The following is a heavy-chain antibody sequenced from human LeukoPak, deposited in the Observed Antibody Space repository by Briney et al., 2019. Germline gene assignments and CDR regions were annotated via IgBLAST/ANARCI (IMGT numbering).Heavy chain of an antibody. V-gene: IGHV1-24*01. CDR1: GYTLTELS. CDR2: FDPEDGET. Sequence: ASVKVSCKVSGYTLTELSMHWARQAPGKGLEWMGGFDPEDGETIYAQKFQGRVTMTEDTSTDTAYMELSSLRSEDTAVYYCATRENVVAASYYYYYGMDVWGKGTTVTVSS. CDR3: ATRENVVAASYYYYYGMDV. J-gene: IGHJ6*04. D-gene: IGHD2-15*01.